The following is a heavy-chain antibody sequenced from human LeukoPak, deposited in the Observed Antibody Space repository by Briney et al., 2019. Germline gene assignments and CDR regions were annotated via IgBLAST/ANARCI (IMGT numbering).Heavy chain of an antibody. D-gene: IGHD3-22*01. J-gene: IGHJ3*02. CDR2: IYTSGST. CDR3: ARGRGYYDSSGYLDAFDI. CDR1: GGSISSYY. Sequence: PSETLSLTCTVSGGSISSYYWSWIRQPAGKGLEWIGRIYTSGSTNYNPSLKSRVTMSVDTSKNQFSLKLSSVTAADTAVYYCARGRGYYDSSGYLDAFDIWGQGTMVTVSS. V-gene: IGHV4-4*07.